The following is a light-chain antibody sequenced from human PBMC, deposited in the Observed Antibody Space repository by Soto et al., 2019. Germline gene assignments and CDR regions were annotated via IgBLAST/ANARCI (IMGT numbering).Light chain of an antibody. CDR3: QQLNSYPLT. J-gene: IGKJ4*01. CDR1: QVISSF. V-gene: IGKV1-9*01. Sequence: DIQLTQSPSFLSASVGDRVTITFRASQVISSFLAWYQQKPGKAPKLLIYGASTLQSGVPSRFSGSGSGTEFTLTISSLQPEDFANYYCQQLNSYPLTFGGGTKVEIK. CDR2: GAS.